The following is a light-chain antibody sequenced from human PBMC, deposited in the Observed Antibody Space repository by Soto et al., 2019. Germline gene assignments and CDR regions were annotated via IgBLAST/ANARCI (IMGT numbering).Light chain of an antibody. Sequence: EVVMTQSPATLSVSPGEVATLSCRASQSVDSFLAWYQQKPGQAPRLLIYGTSSRATGVSARFSGSGSGTELTLTISSLQSEDFATYYCQQYNRWPLTFGQGTKVDIK. CDR2: GTS. J-gene: IGKJ1*01. V-gene: IGKV3-15*01. CDR3: QQYNRWPLT. CDR1: QSVDSF.